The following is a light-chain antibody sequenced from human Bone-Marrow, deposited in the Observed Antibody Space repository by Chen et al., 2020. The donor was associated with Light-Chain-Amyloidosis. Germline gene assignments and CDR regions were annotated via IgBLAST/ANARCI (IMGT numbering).Light chain of an antibody. V-gene: IGKV3-20*01. Sequence: EIVLTQSPGTLSLSPGEGANLSCRASQTISSNYLTWYQQKFGQAPRRLIYGSSSRATGITDRFTGSGSGTDFTLTINRLEPEDFAMYYCQQYGTSPLTFGGGTKVEIK. CDR1: QTISSNY. J-gene: IGKJ4*01. CDR2: GSS. CDR3: QQYGTSPLT.